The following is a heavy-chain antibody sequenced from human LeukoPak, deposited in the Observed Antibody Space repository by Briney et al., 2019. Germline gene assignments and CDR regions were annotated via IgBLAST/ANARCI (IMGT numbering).Heavy chain of an antibody. CDR3: TRGYVGIDY. V-gene: IGHV3-74*01. D-gene: IGHD5-12*01. J-gene: IGHJ4*02. Sequence: GGSLRLSCVASGFTFSSYAMSWVRQAPGKGLVWVSRINSDGSSTIYADSVRGRFTISRDNAKNTLYLQMNSLRAEDTALYYCTRGYVGIDYWGQGTLVTVSS. CDR1: GFTFSSYA. CDR2: INSDGSST.